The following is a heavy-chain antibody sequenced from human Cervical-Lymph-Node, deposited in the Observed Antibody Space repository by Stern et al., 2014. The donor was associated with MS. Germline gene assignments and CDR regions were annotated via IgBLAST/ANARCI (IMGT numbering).Heavy chain of an antibody. CDR3: ARELKFSEQRPRDYYYYYGMDV. J-gene: IGHJ6*02. D-gene: IGHD6-25*01. CDR2: TYYRSKWYN. V-gene: IGHV6-1*01. CDR1: GDSVSTHSAA. Sequence: QVQLQQSGPGLVKPSQTLSLTCAISGDSVSTHSAAWNWIRQSPSRGLEXLGRTYYRSKWYNDYAVSVKSRITINPDTSKNQFSLQLNSVTPEDTAVYYCARELKFSEQRPRDYYYYYGMDVWGQGTTVTVSS.